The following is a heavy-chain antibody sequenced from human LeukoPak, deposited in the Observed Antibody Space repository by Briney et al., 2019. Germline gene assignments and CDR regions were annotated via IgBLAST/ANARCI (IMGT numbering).Heavy chain of an antibody. CDR3: AKDHGV. Sequence: GGSLRLSCAASGFAFSTYTMSWVRQAPGKGLEWVSAVSGPGTDTYYADSVKGRFTVSRDNSKNTVFLQMNSLGADDTAVYYCAKDHGVWGTGTTVTVSS. J-gene: IGHJ6*04. V-gene: IGHV3-23*01. CDR2: VSGPGTDT. CDR1: GFAFSTYT.